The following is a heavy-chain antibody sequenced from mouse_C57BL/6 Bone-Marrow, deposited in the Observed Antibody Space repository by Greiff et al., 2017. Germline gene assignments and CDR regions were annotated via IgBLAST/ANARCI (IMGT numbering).Heavy chain of an antibody. CDR3: ARGLGRGYFDY. CDR1: GYAFSSSW. J-gene: IGHJ2*01. V-gene: IGHV1-82*01. CDR2: IYPGDGDT. Sequence: QVQLQQSGPELVKPGASVKISCKASGYAFSSSWMNWVKQRPGKGLEWIGRIYPGDGDTNYNGKFEGKATLTADKSSSTAYMQLSSLTSEDSAVYFCARGLGRGYFDYWGQGTTLTVSS. D-gene: IGHD4-1*01.